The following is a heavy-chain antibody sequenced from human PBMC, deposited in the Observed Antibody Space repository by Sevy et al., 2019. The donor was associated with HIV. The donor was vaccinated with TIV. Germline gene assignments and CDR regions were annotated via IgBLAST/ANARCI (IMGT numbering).Heavy chain of an antibody. Sequence: GGSLRLSCGASGFTFSSYDMHWVRQAAGNGLEWVSRIGSGGDAYYPGSVKGRFTISRENAKNSLYLQMNSLGAGDTAVYYCARSGGYSDYGMDVWGQGTTVTVSS. V-gene: IGHV3-13*01. D-gene: IGHD5-12*01. CDR3: ARSGGYSDYGMDV. CDR2: IGSGGDA. CDR1: GFTFSSYD. J-gene: IGHJ6*02.